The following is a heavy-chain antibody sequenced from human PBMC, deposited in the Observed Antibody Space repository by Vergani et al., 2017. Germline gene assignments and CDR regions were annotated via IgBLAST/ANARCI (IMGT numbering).Heavy chain of an antibody. V-gene: IGHV1-69*18. D-gene: IGHD2-15*01. CDR3: ARDRDGYCSGGSCRDYYYYYYMDV. J-gene: IGHJ6*03. CDR2: IIPIFGTA. Sequence: QVQLVQSGAEVKKPGSSVKVSCKASGGTFSSYAISWVRQAPGQGLEWMGRIIPIFGTANYAQKFQGRVTITADESTSTAYMELSSLRSEDTAVYYCARDRDGYCSGGSCRDYYYYYYMDVWGKGTTVTVSS. CDR1: GGTFSSYA.